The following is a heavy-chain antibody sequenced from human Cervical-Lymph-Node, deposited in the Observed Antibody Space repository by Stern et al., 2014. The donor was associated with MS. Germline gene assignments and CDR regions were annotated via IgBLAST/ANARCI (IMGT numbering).Heavy chain of an antibody. CDR3: ARGIVTNRPASTLHNLFDP. CDR1: GGKFSSSFA. V-gene: IGHV1-69*09. D-gene: IGHD4-17*01. J-gene: IGHJ5*02. CDR2: NIPIIGLA. Sequence: QVQLVESGAEVKKPGSSVNVSCQASGGKFSSSFAVSWGRQAPGQGLEGVGRNIPIIGLANYAQKFETRLTMTADRSTSTVYMALSSLTSDDTALYYCARGIVTNRPASTLHNLFDPWGQGTLVTVSS.